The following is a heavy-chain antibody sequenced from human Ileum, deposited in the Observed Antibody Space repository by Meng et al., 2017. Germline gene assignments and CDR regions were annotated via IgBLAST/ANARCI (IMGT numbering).Heavy chain of an antibody. V-gene: IGHV4-4*02. D-gene: IGHD1-26*01. J-gene: IGHJ4*02. CDR3: AREWSGSYRHFDY. CDR2: IHHSGST. CDR1: GGSISTGDW. Sequence: QVTLQDSGPGLLKPSGTLSLTCAVSGGSISTGDWWSWVRQPPGKGLEWIGEIHHSGSTNYSPSLKSRVTISVDKSKNQFSLKLNSVTAADTAVYYCAREWSGSYRHFDYWGQGTLVTVSS.